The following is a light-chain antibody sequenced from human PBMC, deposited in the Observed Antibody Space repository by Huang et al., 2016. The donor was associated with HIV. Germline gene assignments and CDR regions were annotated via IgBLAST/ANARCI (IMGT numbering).Light chain of an antibody. Sequence: EIVLTQSPGTLSLSPGERATLTCRASQSVYKNYLAWYQQKPGQAPRLLIYGASSRATGISDRFSGSGSGTDFTLTISGLEPEDSAVYYCQQYGTSPLTFGGGTKVEIK. CDR1: QSVYKNY. J-gene: IGKJ4*01. V-gene: IGKV3-20*01. CDR2: GAS. CDR3: QQYGTSPLT.